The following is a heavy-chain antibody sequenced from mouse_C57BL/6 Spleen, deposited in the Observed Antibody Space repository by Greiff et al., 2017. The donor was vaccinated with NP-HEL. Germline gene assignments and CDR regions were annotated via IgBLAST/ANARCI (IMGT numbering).Heavy chain of an antibody. J-gene: IGHJ1*03. CDR1: GYTFTSYW. Sequence: QVQLQQPGAELVMPGASVKLSCKASGYTFTSYWMHWVKQRPGQGLEWIGEIDPSDSYTNYNQKFKGKSTLTVDKSSSTAYMQLSSLTSEDSAVYYGARRTYYYGSSYVTGYFDVWGTGTTVTVSS. V-gene: IGHV1-69*01. D-gene: IGHD1-1*01. CDR3: ARRTYYYGSSYVTGYFDV. CDR2: IDPSDSYT.